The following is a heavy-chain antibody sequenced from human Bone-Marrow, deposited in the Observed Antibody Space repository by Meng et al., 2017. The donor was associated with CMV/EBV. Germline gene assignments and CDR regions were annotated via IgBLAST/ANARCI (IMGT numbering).Heavy chain of an antibody. CDR1: GYTFTRYD. Sequence: ASVKVSCKASGYTFTRYDIIWVRQASGQGLEWVGWMNPNRGNTAYAQKFQGRVTMTRDTSTSIAYMELSSLRSGDTAVYYCARGQVQCSTINCHDYRFSGMDVWGQGTTVTVSS. CDR3: ARGQVQCSTINCHDYRFSGMDV. CDR2: MNPNRGNT. V-gene: IGHV1-8*01. D-gene: IGHD2/OR15-2a*01. J-gene: IGHJ6*02.